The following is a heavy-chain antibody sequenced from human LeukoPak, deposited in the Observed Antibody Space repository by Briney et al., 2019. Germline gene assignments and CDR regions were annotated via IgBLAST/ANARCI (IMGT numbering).Heavy chain of an antibody. J-gene: IGHJ4*02. V-gene: IGHV1-2*02. Sequence: ASVKVSCKASGYTFTGPYIHWMRQAPGQGLEWMGGINPNSGGTKYAQKFQGRVTVTRDTSTSTVYMELSGLRADDTAAYYCARVEYCTKGVCINFDLWGQGTLVTVSS. CDR3: ARVEYCTKGVCINFDL. CDR1: GYTFTGPY. D-gene: IGHD2-8*01. CDR2: INPNSGGT.